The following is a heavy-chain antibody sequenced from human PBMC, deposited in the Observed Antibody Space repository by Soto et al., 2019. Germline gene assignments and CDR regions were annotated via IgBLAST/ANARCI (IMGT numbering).Heavy chain of an antibody. Sequence: GGSLRLSCAASGFTFSSYSMNWVRQAPGKGLEWVSYISSSSSTIYYADSVKGRFTISRDNAKNSLYLQMNSLRDEDTAVYYCARDYHPRIAAAGTVLPYGMDVWGQGTTVTVSS. CDR2: ISSSSSTI. CDR1: GFTFSSYS. J-gene: IGHJ6*02. D-gene: IGHD6-13*01. V-gene: IGHV3-48*02. CDR3: ARDYHPRIAAAGTVLPYGMDV.